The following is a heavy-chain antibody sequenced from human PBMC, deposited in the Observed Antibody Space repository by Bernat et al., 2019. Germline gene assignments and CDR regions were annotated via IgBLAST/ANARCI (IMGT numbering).Heavy chain of an antibody. Sequence: QVQLQQWGAGLLKPSETLSLTCAVYGGSFSGYYWSWIRQPPGKGLEWIGYIYYSGSTYYNPSLKSRVTISVDTSKNQFSLKLSSVTAADTAVYYCARDRHAFDIWGQGTMVTVSS. CDR2: IYYSGST. V-gene: IGHV4-34*01. CDR1: GGSFSGYY. CDR3: ARDRHAFDI. J-gene: IGHJ3*02.